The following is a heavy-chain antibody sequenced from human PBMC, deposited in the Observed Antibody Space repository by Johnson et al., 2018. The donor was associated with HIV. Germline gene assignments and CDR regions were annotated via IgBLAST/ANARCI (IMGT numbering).Heavy chain of an antibody. Sequence: QVQLVESGGGVVQPGMSLRLSCAASGFTFSSYAMHWVRQAPGKGLEWVAVISYDGSNKYYADSVKGRFTISRDNSKNTLYLQMNSLRAEDTAVYYCARWGEQQLVNAFDIWGQGTMVTVSS. D-gene: IGHD6-13*01. CDR2: ISYDGSNK. CDR1: GFTFSSYA. J-gene: IGHJ3*02. CDR3: ARWGEQQLVNAFDI. V-gene: IGHV3-30*04.